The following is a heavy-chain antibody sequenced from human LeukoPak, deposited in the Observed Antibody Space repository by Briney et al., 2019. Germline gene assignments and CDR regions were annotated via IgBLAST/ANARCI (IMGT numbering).Heavy chain of an antibody. V-gene: IGHV3-11*01. J-gene: IGHJ3*01. CDR1: GFTFSDYS. D-gene: IGHD2-2*03. Sequence: PGRSLRLSCTASGFTFSDYSLSWIRQSPGKGLEWISYITSGGGSIFYADFVEGRFTISRDNAENSLYLQLNSLRDEDTAVYYCARWIDGFDVWGQGTMATVSS. CDR3: ARWIDGFDV. CDR2: ITSGGGSI.